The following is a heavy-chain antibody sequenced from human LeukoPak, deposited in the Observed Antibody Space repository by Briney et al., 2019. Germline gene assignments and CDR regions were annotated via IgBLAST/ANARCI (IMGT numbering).Heavy chain of an antibody. D-gene: IGHD1-26*01. J-gene: IGHJ5*02. CDR2: ISSSGSTI. V-gene: IGHV3-11*04. CDR3: AVSVGATSEWFDP. CDR1: GFTFSDYY. Sequence: GGSLRLSCAASGFTFSDYYMSWIRQAPGKGLEWVSYISSSGSTIYYADSVKGRFTISRDNAKNSLYLQMNSLRAEDTAVYYCAVSVGATSEWFDPWGQGTLVTVSS.